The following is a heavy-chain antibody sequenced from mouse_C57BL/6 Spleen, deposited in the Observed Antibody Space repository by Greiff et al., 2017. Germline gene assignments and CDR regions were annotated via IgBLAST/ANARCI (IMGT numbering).Heavy chain of an antibody. J-gene: IGHJ2*01. Sequence: VQLQQSGPGLVKPSQSLSLTCSVTGYSITSGYYWNWIRQFPGNKLEWMGYISYDGSNNYNPSLKNRISITRDTSKNQFFLKLNSVTTEDTATYYCAREANWEGYFDYWGQGTTLTVSS. V-gene: IGHV3-6*01. D-gene: IGHD4-1*01. CDR3: AREANWEGYFDY. CDR2: ISYDGSN. CDR1: GYSITSGYY.